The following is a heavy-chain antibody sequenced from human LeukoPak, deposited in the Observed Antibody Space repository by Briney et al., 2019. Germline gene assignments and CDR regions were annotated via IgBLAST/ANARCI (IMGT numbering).Heavy chain of an antibody. V-gene: IGHV5-51*01. Sequence: GESLKISCKASGYSFTNYWIAWARQTPGKGLEWMGIIYPRDSDTKYSPSFEGQVTISADKSINTAYLQWSSLKAPDTAMYYCARLHLSGRYCESWGQGTLVTVSS. CDR3: ARLHLSGRYCES. J-gene: IGHJ5*02. CDR1: GYSFTNYW. D-gene: IGHD3-10*01. CDR2: IYPRDSDT.